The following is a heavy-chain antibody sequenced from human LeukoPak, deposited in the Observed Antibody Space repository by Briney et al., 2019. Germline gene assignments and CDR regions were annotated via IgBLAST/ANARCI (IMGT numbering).Heavy chain of an antibody. CDR1: GGSISSYY. J-gene: IGHJ4*02. Sequence: SETLSLTCTVSGGSISSYYWSWIRQPAGKGLEWIGRIYTSGSTNYNPSLKSRVTISVDTSKNQFSLKLSSVTAADTAVYYCARGVRYYYDSSGYYYYYFDYWGQGTLVTVSS. D-gene: IGHD3-22*01. CDR3: ARGVRYYYDSSGYYYYYFDY. CDR2: IYTSGST. V-gene: IGHV4-4*07.